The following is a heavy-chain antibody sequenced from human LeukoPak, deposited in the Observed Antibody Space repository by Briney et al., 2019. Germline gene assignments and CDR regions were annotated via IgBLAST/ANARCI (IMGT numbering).Heavy chain of an antibody. Sequence: GGSLRLSCAASGFTVSTNYMSCVRQAPGKGLEWFSLIYSGGGTYYADSVKGRFTISRDNSRNTLSLQMNSLRVDDTAVYYCARGFRSVTTWGYFDYWGQGALVTVSS. V-gene: IGHV3-66*01. D-gene: IGHD4-17*01. CDR3: ARGFRSVTTWGYFDY. CDR1: GFTVSTNY. J-gene: IGHJ4*02. CDR2: IYSGGGT.